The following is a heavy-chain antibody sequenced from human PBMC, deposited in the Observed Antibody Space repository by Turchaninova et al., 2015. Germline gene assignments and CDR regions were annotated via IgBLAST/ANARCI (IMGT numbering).Heavy chain of an antibody. J-gene: IGHJ4*02. V-gene: IGHV4-38-2*01. CDR2: IYHSGST. CDR3: ARVTVTAPFDY. CDR1: GYSISSGYY. Sequence: QVQLQESGPGLVTPSGTLSRTCAVSGYSISSGYYGGWIRQPPGKGLEWIGSIYHSGSTYYNPSLKSRVTISVDTSKNQFSLKLSSVTAADTAVYYCARVTVTAPFDYWGRGTLVTVSS. D-gene: IGHD2-21*02.